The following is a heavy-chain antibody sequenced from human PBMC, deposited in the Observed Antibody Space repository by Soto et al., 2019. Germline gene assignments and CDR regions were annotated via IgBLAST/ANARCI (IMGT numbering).Heavy chain of an antibody. V-gene: IGHV4-34*01. CDR1: GGSFSGYY. CDR2: INHSGST. CDR3: ARTSSWILGPNWFDT. D-gene: IGHD5-18*01. Sequence: SETLSLTCAVYGGSFSGYYWSWIRQPPGKGLEWIGVINHSGSTNYNPSLKSRVTISVDTSKNQFSLKLSSVTAADTAVYYCARTSSWILGPNWFDTWGQGTLVTVSS. J-gene: IGHJ5*02.